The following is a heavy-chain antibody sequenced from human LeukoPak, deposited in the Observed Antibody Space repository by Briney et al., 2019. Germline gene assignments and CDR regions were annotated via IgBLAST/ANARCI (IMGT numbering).Heavy chain of an antibody. D-gene: IGHD6-13*01. J-gene: IGHJ5*02. Sequence: PGGSLRLSCAASGFTFSSNYMSWVRQPPGKGLEWIGEINHSGSTNYNPSLKSRVTISVDTSKNQFSLKLSSVTAADTAVYYCARVWYSSSWYNWFDPWGQGTLVTVSS. CDR1: GFTFSSNY. V-gene: IGHV4-34*01. CDR3: ARVWYSSSWYNWFDP. CDR2: INHSGST.